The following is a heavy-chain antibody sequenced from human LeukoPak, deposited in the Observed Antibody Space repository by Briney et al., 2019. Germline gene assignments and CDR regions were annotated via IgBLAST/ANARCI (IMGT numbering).Heavy chain of an antibody. CDR1: GFTFSSYS. D-gene: IGHD3-22*01. CDR2: ISSSSSYI. J-gene: IGHJ3*02. CDR3: ARDLTGFTTIVVGDNAFDI. V-gene: IGHV3-21*01. Sequence: GGSLRLSCAASGFTFSSYSMNWVRQAPGKGLEWVSSISSSSSYIYYADSVKGRFTISRDNAKNSLYLQMNSLRAEDTAVYYCARDLTGFTTIVVGDNAFDIWGQGTMVTVSS.